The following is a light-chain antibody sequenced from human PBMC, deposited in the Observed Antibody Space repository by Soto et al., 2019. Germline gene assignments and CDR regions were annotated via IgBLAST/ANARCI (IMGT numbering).Light chain of an antibody. Sequence: QSALTQPASVSGSPGQSITISCTGASSDLGDYNYVSWYQQHPGKAPKLMIYDVSSRPSGVSDRFSGSKSGTTASLTISGLQAGDEADYYGSSYTATGTYGFANGSQGTVL. J-gene: IGLJ1*01. CDR2: DVS. CDR3: SSYTATGTYG. CDR1: SSDLGDYNY. V-gene: IGLV2-14*03.